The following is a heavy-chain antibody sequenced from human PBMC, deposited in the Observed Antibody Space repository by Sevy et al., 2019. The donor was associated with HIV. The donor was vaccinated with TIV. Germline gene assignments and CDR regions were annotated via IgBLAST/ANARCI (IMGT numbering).Heavy chain of an antibody. CDR2: TYYRSKWYS. J-gene: IGHJ4*02. Sequence: SQILSLTCDISGDSISSNSAIWNWIRQSPSRGLEWLGRTYYRSKWYSDSAVSVKGRLTVSPDTSKNQFSLRLNFVTPEDTALYFCARSGSGFSAGKLDSWGQGTLVTVSS. CDR1: GDSISSNSAI. V-gene: IGHV6-1*01. CDR3: ARSGSGFSAGKLDS. D-gene: IGHD3-3*01.